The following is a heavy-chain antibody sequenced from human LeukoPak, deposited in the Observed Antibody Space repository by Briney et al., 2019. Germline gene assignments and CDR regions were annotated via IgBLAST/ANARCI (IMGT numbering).Heavy chain of an antibody. V-gene: IGHV3-23*01. CDR2: ISGSGVST. J-gene: IGHJ4*02. Sequence: PGGSLRLSCAASGFTFSDYYMSWIRQAPGKGLEWVSAISGSGVSTHYADSVKGRFTISRDNSKNTLYLQMNSLRAEDTAVYYCARDPVTHTDYDSPAWYFDYWGQGTLVTVSS. D-gene: IGHD3-22*01. CDR1: GFTFSDYY. CDR3: ARDPVTHTDYDSPAWYFDY.